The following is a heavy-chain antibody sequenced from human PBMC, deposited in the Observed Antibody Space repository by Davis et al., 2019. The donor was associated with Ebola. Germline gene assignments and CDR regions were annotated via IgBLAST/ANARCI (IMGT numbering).Heavy chain of an antibody. J-gene: IGHJ4*02. CDR1: GFTFSSYG. D-gene: IGHD3-16*01. V-gene: IGHV3-30*02. CDR2: IPYDGGPQ. CDR3: AKEMGMMYFDY. Sequence: GESLKISCAASGFTFSSYGMHWVRQAPGKGLEWVSSIPYDGGPQLNADFVRGRFTVSRDNSEDTLFLQMNSLRAEDTAVYYCAKEMGMMYFDYWGQETLVTVSS.